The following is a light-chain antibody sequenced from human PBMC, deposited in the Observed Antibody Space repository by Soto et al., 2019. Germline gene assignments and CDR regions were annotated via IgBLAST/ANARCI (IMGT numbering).Light chain of an antibody. CDR1: RSLLHSDGNTY. V-gene: IGKV4-1*01. J-gene: IGKJ4*01. CDR2: WAS. Sequence: DIVLTQTPLSSPVTLGQPASFSCRSSRSLLHSDGNTYLSWLHQKPGQPPKLLIYWASTRESGVPDRFSGSGSGTDFTLTISSLQAEDVAVYYCQQYYSTPLTFGGGTKVDIK. CDR3: QQYYSTPLT.